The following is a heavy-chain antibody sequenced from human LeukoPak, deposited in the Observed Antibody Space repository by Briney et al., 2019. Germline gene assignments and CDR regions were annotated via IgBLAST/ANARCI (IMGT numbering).Heavy chain of an antibody. CDR1: GGSISSSSYC. D-gene: IGHD3-9*01. V-gene: IGHV4-39*01. J-gene: IGHJ4*02. Sequence: PSETLSLTCTVSGGSISSSSYCWGWIRQPPGKGMEWIESIYYSATTYYNPSLKSLLTISVDTSKNQFSLKLSSVTAADTAVYYCARQFYYVILTGYYSVLDYWGQGTLVTVSS. CDR3: ARQFYYVILTGYYSVLDY. CDR2: IYYSATT.